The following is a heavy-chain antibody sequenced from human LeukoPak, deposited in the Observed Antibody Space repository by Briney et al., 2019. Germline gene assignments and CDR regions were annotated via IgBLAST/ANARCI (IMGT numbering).Heavy chain of an antibody. Sequence: GESLKISCQGSGFNFPSFWISWVRQKPGKGLEWMGRIDPKDADTSYSPAFQGHVSLSVDQSNTAVYLQWCSLRASDTAIYYCARHYDYAPETLWGQGTLVTVSS. J-gene: IGHJ4*02. CDR3: ARHYDYAPETL. V-gene: IGHV5-10-1*01. CDR2: IDPKDADT. CDR1: GFNFPSFW. D-gene: IGHD3-3*01.